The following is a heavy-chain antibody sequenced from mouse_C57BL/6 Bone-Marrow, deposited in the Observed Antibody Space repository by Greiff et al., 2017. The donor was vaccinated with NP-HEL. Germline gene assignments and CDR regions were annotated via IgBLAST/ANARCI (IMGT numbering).Heavy chain of an antibody. D-gene: IGHD2-5*01. J-gene: IGHJ1*03. CDR1: GYTFTSYW. CDR3: ARSRYSNYRARWYFDV. V-gene: IGHV1-59*01. Sequence: QVQLQQPGAELVRPGTSVKLSCKASGYTFTSYWMHWVKQRPGQGLEWIGVIDPSDSYPNYNQKFKGKATLTVDTSSRTAYMQLSSLTSEDSAVDYCARSRYSNYRARWYFDVWGTGTTVTVSS. CDR2: IDPSDSYP.